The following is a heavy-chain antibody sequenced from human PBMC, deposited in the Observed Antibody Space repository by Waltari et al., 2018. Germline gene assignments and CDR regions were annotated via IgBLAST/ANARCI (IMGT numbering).Heavy chain of an antibody. CDR1: GFTFSSYW. V-gene: IGHV3-7*01. CDR2: IKQDGSEK. D-gene: IGHD3-22*01. J-gene: IGHJ4*02. Sequence: EVQLVESGGGLVQPGGSLRLSCAASGFTFSSYWMSWVRQAPGKGLEWVANIKQDGSEKYYVDSVKGRFTISRDNAKNSLYLQMNSLRAEDAAVYYCARDHGLTHYYDSSGYYDYWGQGTLVTVSS. CDR3: ARDHGLTHYYDSSGYYDY.